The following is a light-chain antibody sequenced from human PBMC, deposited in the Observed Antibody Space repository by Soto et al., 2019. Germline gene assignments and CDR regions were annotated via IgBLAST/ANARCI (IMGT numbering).Light chain of an antibody. V-gene: IGKV3-15*01. CDR3: QQYANCPFT. CDR2: AAS. J-gene: IGKJ4*01. CDR1: QSISSG. Sequence: ITQSPAILSASAGERATITCRAGQSISSGLAWYQQKPGQTPRLLIHAASTRATGIPARFSGSGSGTEFTLTISSLQSDDFAAYYCQQYANCPFTFGGGTKVDIK.